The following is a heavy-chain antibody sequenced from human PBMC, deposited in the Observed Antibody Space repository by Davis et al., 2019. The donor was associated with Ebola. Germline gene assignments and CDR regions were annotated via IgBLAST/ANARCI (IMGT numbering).Heavy chain of an antibody. D-gene: IGHD1-1*01. Sequence: HSQTLSLTCAISVLSLSRVCWNWIRQSPSRGLEWLGRTYYSSKWYNDYAVSVKSRITINPDTSKNQLSLQLNSVTPEDTAVYYCARMKWNPRYFDYWGPGILVTVYS. J-gene: IGHJ4*02. V-gene: IGHV6-1*01. CDR2: TYYSSKWYN. CDR1: VLSLSRVC. CDR3: ARMKWNPRYFDY.